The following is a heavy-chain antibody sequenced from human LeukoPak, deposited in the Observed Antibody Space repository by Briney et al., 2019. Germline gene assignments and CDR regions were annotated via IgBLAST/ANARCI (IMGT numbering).Heavy chain of an antibody. V-gene: IGHV4-59*08. D-gene: IGHD3-10*01. CDR1: GGSISSYY. CDR2: IYYSGST. CDR3: AGMIRGVPLDWFDP. Sequence: PSETLSLTCTVSGGSISSYYWNWIRQPPGKGLEWIGYIYYSGSTSYNPSLKSRVTISVDTSRNQFSLKLSSVTAADTAVYYCAGMIRGVPLDWFDPWGQGTLVTVSS. J-gene: IGHJ5*02.